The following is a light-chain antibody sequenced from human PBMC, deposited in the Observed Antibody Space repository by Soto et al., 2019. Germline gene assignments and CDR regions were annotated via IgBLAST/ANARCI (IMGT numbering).Light chain of an antibody. CDR2: SAS. Sequence: DIQMTQSPSSLSAFIGDRVTITCRASQDINTYVNWFQQQPGKAPKLLIYSASALHSGVPSRFSGSGSGTDFTLTISSLEPEDFATYYCQQNYSMLWTFGQGTKVDIK. CDR1: QDINTY. V-gene: IGKV1-39*01. J-gene: IGKJ1*01. CDR3: QQNYSMLWT.